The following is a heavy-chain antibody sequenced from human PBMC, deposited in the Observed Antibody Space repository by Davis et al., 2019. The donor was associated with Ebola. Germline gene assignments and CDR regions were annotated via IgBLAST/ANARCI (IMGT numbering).Heavy chain of an antibody. V-gene: IGHV3-23*01. D-gene: IGHD4-17*01. Sequence: GESLKISCAASGFTFSSYAMTWVRQAPGKGLEWVSCISGSGGTTEYADSAKGRFTISRDNAKNTVYLQMNSLRVEDTAVYYCARDRASRYGEFDYWGQGTLVTVSS. CDR1: GFTFSSYA. J-gene: IGHJ4*02. CDR3: ARDRASRYGEFDY. CDR2: ISGSGGTT.